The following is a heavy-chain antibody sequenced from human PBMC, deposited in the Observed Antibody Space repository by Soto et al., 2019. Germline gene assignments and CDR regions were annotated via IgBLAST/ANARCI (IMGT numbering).Heavy chain of an antibody. CDR2: IIPIFGTA. CDR1: GGTFSSYA. J-gene: IGHJ6*02. CDR3: ARHPDTNYYYGMDV. Sequence: QVQLVQSGAEVKKPGSSVKVSCKASGGTFSSYAISWVRQAPGQGLEWMGGIIPIFGTANYAQKFQGRVTITADESTSTDYMELSSLRSEDTAVYYCARHPDTNYYYGMDVWGQGTTVTVSS. V-gene: IGHV1-69*12.